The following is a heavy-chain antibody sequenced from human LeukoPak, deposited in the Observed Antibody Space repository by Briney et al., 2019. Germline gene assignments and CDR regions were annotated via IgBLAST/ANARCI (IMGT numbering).Heavy chain of an antibody. CDR1: GGSISSSSYY. CDR3: ARDGIYSSSWYQAFDI. J-gene: IGHJ3*02. CDR2: IYYSGST. Sequence: SETLSLTCTVSGGSISSSSYYWGWIRQPPGKGLEWIGSIYYSGSTYYNPSLKSRVTISVDTSKNQFSLKLSSVTAADTAVYYCARDGIYSSSWYQAFDIWGQGTMVTVSS. D-gene: IGHD6-13*01. V-gene: IGHV4-39*07.